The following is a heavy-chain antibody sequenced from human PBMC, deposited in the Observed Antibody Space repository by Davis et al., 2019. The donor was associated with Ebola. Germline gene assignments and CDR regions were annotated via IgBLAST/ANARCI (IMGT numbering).Heavy chain of an antibody. CDR2: IKQDGSEK. J-gene: IGHJ1*01. D-gene: IGHD2-2*02. CDR3: ARAGYCSSTSCYMVGYFQH. Sequence: WVRQAPGKGLAWVANIKQDGSEKYYVDSVKGRFTISRDNAKNSLYLQMNSLRAEDTAVYYCARAGYCSSTSCYMVGYFQHWGQGTLVTVSS. V-gene: IGHV3-7*03.